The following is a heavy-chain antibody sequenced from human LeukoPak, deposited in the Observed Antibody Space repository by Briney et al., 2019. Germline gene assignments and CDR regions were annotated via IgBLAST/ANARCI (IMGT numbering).Heavy chain of an antibody. CDR1: GFTFSSYS. CDR2: ISSIITYI. V-gene: IGHV3-21*01. CDR3: AREGYSSSWYSSYYYYYYMDV. Sequence: GGSLRLSCAASGFTFSSYSMNWVRQAPGKGLEWVSSISSIITYIYYADSVKGRFTISRDNARNSLYLQMNSLRAEDTAVYYCAREGYSSSWYSSYYYYYYMDVWGKGTTVTVSS. J-gene: IGHJ6*03. D-gene: IGHD6-13*01.